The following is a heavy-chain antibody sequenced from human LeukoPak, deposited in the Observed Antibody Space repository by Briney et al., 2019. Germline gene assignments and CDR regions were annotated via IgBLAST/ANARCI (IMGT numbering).Heavy chain of an antibody. V-gene: IGHV4-38-2*02. D-gene: IGHD3-10*01. CDR3: ARAKGFGSGSRINWFDP. CDR2: IYHSGST. CDR1: GYSISGGYY. Sequence: SETLSLTCTVSGYSISGGYYWGWIRQPPGKGLEWIGRIYHSGSTYYNPSLKSQVTISVDTSKNQFSLKLSSVTAADTAVYYCARAKGFGSGSRINWFDPWGQGTLVTVSS. J-gene: IGHJ5*02.